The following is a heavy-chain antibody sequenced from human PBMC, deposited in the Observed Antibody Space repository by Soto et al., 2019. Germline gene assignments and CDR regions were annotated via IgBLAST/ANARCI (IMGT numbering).Heavy chain of an antibody. CDR1: VFTFRSYA. V-gene: IGHV3-23*01. J-gene: IGHJ6*03. D-gene: IGHD6-6*01. CDR3: AIDVGPLAAPSDYFYFYYMDV. Sequence: GGSLRLSCAASVFTFRSYAISGVRRAPGKRLEGVAAISGSGGSTYYADSVKGRFTISRDNSKNTLYLQMNSLRAVFTAVYYCAIDVGPLAAPSDYFYFYYMDVLGKGTTVTVSS. CDR2: ISGSGGST.